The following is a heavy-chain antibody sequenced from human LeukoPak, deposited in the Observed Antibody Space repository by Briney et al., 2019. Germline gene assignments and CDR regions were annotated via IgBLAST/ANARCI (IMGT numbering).Heavy chain of an antibody. CDR3: ARAKRDGSGSYRVYYGMDV. J-gene: IGHJ6*02. V-gene: IGHV4-39*07. D-gene: IGHD3-10*01. Sequence: SETLSLTCTVSGGSISSSSYYWGWIRQPPGKGLEWIGSIYYSGSTYYNPSLKSRVTISVDTSKNQFSLKLSSVTAADTAVYYCARAKRDGSGSYRVYYGMDVWGQGTTVTVSS. CDR1: GGSISSSSYY. CDR2: IYYSGST.